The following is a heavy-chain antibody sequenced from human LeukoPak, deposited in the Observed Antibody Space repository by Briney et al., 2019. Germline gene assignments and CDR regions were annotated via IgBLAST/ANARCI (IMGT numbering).Heavy chain of an antibody. CDR1: GFTFSHYG. CDR2: IRYDGSYK. CDR3: AKGPGDAGDNWFDP. D-gene: IGHD5-24*01. Sequence: GVSLRLSCTASGFTFSHYGMHWVRQAPGKGLEWVAFIRYDGSYKYYLDSVKGRFTISRDNSKNTLYLQMNSLKGEDTAVYYCAKGPGDAGDNWFDPWGQGTLVTVSS. V-gene: IGHV3-30*02. J-gene: IGHJ5*02.